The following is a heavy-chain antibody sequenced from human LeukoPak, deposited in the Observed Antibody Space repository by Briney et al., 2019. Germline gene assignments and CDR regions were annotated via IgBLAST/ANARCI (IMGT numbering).Heavy chain of an antibody. D-gene: IGHD3-10*01. CDR3: ASASRPRREGQGSGNYYYYYMDV. J-gene: IGHJ6*03. CDR1: GGTFNSYA. Sequence: ASVKVSCKASGGTFNSYAISWVRQAPGQGLEWMGWINPNSGGTNYAQKFQGRVTMTRDTSISTAYMELRSLRSDDTAVYYCASASRPRREGQGSGNYYYYYMDVWGKGTTVTVSS. CDR2: INPNSGGT. V-gene: IGHV1-2*02.